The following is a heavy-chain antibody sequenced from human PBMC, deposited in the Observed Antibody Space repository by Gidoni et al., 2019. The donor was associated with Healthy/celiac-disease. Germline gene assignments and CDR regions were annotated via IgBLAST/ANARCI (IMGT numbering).Heavy chain of an antibody. CDR2: IYYSGST. CDR1: RGTISSYY. D-gene: IGHD6-25*01. V-gene: IGHV4-59*01. Sequence: QVQLQESGPGLVKPSQTLSLTFTRSRGTISSYYLSWIRQPPGKGLEWIGYIYYSGSTNSNPSLKSRVTMSVDTSKNQFSLKLGSGTAADTAVYYCAREEGSGAADYWGQGTLVTVSS. CDR3: AREEGSGAADY. J-gene: IGHJ4*02.